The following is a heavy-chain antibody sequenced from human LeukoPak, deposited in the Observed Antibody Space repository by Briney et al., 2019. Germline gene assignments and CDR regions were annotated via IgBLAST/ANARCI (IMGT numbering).Heavy chain of an antibody. CDR3: AKDSFYCSGGSCYLYYFDY. J-gene: IGHJ4*02. CDR1: GFTFSSYA. Sequence: GGSLRLSCAASGFTFSSYAMSRVRQAPGKGLEWVSAISGSGGSTYYADSVKGRFTISRDNSKNTLYLQMNSLRAEDTAVYYCAKDSFYCSGGSCYLYYFDYWGQGTLVTVSS. V-gene: IGHV3-23*01. D-gene: IGHD2-15*01. CDR2: ISGSGGST.